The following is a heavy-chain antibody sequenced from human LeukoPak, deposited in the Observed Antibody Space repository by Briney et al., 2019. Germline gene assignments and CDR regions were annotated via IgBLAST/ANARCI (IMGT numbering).Heavy chain of an antibody. V-gene: IGHV3-7*03. J-gene: IGHJ4*02. CDR1: GFTFSSYW. CDR2: IKQDGSEK. CDR3: ARDHSSSSVIDY. D-gene: IGHD6-6*01. Sequence: GGSLSLFCAASGFTFSSYWMSWLRQAPGKGLEWVANIKQDGSEKYYVDSVKGRFTISRDNAKNSLYLQMNSLRAEDTAVYYCARDHSSSSVIDYWGQGTLVTVSS.